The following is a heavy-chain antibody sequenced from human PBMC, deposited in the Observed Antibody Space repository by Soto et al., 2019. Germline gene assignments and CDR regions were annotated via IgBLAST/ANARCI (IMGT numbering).Heavy chain of an antibody. Sequence: QVQLVQSGAEVKKPGASVKVSCKASGYTFTSYGISWVRQAPGQGLEWMGWISAYNGNTNYAQKLQGRVTMTTDPSTSTAYMERRSLRSDDTAVYYCASSEGGMRAGEPPDYWGQGTLVTVSS. J-gene: IGHJ4*02. V-gene: IGHV1-18*01. CDR1: GYTFTSYG. CDR2: ISAYNGNT. D-gene: IGHD3-10*01. CDR3: ASSEGGMRAGEPPDY.